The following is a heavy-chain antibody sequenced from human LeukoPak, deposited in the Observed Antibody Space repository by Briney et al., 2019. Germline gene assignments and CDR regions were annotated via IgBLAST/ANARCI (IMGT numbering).Heavy chain of an antibody. CDR3: ARRVAATDAFDI. V-gene: IGHV4-4*07. Sequence: SETLSLTCTVSGGSLSSYYWSWIRQPAGKGLEWIGRIYTSGSTNYNPSLKSRVAMSLVTSRNQFSLKLSSVTAADTAVYYCARRVAATDAFDIWGQGTMVTVSS. CDR2: IYTSGST. J-gene: IGHJ3*02. CDR1: GGSLSSYY. D-gene: IGHD2-15*01.